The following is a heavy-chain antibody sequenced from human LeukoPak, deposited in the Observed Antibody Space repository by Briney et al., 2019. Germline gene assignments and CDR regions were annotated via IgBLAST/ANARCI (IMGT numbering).Heavy chain of an antibody. Sequence: GASVKVSCKASGYTFTSYYMHWVRQAPGQGLEWMGIINPSGGSTSYAQKFQGRVTMTRDTSTSTVYMELNSLRSEDTAVYYCARGARYYGSGSRPARTYYMDVWGKGTTVTISS. CDR2: INPSGGST. V-gene: IGHV1-46*01. CDR3: ARGARYYGSGSRPARTYYMDV. J-gene: IGHJ6*03. CDR1: GYTFTSYY. D-gene: IGHD3-10*01.